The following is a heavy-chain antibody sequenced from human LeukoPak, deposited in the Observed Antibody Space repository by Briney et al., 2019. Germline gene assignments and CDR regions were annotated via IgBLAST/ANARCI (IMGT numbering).Heavy chain of an antibody. D-gene: IGHD3-16*01. J-gene: IGHJ6*03. CDR1: GGSISSSSYY. CDR2: IYYSGST. Sequence: PSETLSLTCTVSGGSISSSSYYWGWIRQPPGKGLEWIGSIYYSGSTYYNPSLKNRVTISVDTSKNQFSLKLSSVTAADTAVYYCATSPAGNYDGGSYMDVWGKGTTVTVSS. CDR3: ATSPAGNYDGGSYMDV. V-gene: IGHV4-39*07.